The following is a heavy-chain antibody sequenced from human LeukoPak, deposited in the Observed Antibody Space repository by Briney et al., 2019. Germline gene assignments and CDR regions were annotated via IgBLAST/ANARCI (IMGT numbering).Heavy chain of an antibody. CDR3: ARLIRGYDFWSGQGAMDV. D-gene: IGHD3-3*01. J-gene: IGHJ6*02. CDR2: IYYSGST. CDR1: GGSISSNSYY. Sequence: SETLSLTCTVSGGSISSNSYYWGWIRQPPGKGLEWNGNIYYSGSTYYNPSLKSRVTISVDTSKNQFSLKLSSVTAADTAVYYCARLIRGYDFWSGQGAMDVWGQGTTVTVSS. V-gene: IGHV4-39*01.